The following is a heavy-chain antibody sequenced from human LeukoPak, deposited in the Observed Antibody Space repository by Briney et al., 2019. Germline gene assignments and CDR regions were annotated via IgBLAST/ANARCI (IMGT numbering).Heavy chain of an antibody. J-gene: IGHJ4*02. CDR2: ISGDGGST. V-gene: IGHV3-43*02. D-gene: IGHD7-27*01. CDR3: AKDGDWGSGFDY. Sequence: PGGSLRLSCAASGFTFSSYAMSWVRQAPGKGLEWVSLISGDGGSTYYADSVKGRFTISRDNSKNSLYLQMNSLRTEDAALYYCAKDGDWGSGFDYWGQGTLVTVS. CDR1: GFTFSSYA.